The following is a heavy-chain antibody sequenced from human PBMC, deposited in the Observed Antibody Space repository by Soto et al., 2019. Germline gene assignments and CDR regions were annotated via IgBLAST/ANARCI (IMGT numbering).Heavy chain of an antibody. CDR2: ISAYNGNT. CDR1: GYTFTSYG. Sequence: ASVKVCSKAPGYTFTSYGLSSLRQAPGQGLEWMGWISAYNGNTNYAQKLQGRVTMTTDTSTSTAYMELRSLRSDDTAVYYCARGRGYSSGLDFDYWGQGTLVTVSS. V-gene: IGHV1-18*01. D-gene: IGHD6-19*01. J-gene: IGHJ4*02. CDR3: ARGRGYSSGLDFDY.